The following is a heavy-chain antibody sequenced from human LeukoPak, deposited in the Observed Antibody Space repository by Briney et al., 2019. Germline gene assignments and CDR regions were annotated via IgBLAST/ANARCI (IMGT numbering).Heavy chain of an antibody. CDR1: GFTFSSYA. CDR3: ARDVRDEYSSGWYPIGY. V-gene: IGHV3-21*01. CDR2: ISSGSIYI. Sequence: PGGSLRLSCAASGFTFSSYAMSWVRQAPGKGLEWVSSISSGSIYIYYADSVKGRFTISRDNAKNSLYLQMNSLRAEDTAVYYCARDVRDEYSSGWYPIGYWGQGTLVTVSS. D-gene: IGHD6-19*01. J-gene: IGHJ4*02.